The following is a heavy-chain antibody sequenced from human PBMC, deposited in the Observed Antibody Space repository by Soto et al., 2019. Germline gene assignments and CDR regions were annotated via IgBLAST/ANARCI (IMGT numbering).Heavy chain of an antibody. CDR1: GGSISSGGYY. Sequence: QVQLQESGPGLVKPSQTLSLTCTVSGGSISSGGYYWSWIRQHPGKGLEWIGYIYYSGSTYYNPSLKIRVTIAVDTSKNQFCLKLSSVTAADTAVYYCAGDHRYYDSSGYYLWGQGTLVTVSS. V-gene: IGHV4-31*03. CDR3: AGDHRYYDSSGYYL. CDR2: IYYSGST. J-gene: IGHJ5*02. D-gene: IGHD3-22*01.